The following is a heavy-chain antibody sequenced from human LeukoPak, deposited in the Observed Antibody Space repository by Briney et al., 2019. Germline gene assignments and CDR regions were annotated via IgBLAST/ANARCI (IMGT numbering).Heavy chain of an antibody. CDR2: IYYSGST. V-gene: IGHV4-31*03. Sequence: SETLSLTCTVSGGSISSGGYYWSWIRQHPGKGLEWIGYIYYSGSTYYNPSLKSRVTISVDTSKNQFSPKLSSVTAADTAVYYCARDLRAGKEYFQHWGQGTLVTVSS. CDR3: ARDLRAGKEYFQH. J-gene: IGHJ1*01. D-gene: IGHD6-19*01. CDR1: GGSISSGGYY.